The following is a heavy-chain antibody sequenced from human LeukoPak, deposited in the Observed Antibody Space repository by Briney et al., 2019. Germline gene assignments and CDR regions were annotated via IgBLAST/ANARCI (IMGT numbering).Heavy chain of an antibody. CDR1: GFTFSSYA. Sequence: PGGSLRLSCAASGFTFSSYAMSWVRQAPGKGLEWVSTISDSGSSTYYTDSVKGRFTFSRDNSKNTLYLQMNSLRADDTAVYYCAKRGTYSSSWYGMDYWGQGALVTVSS. D-gene: IGHD6-13*01. CDR2: ISDSGSST. J-gene: IGHJ4*02. V-gene: IGHV3-23*01. CDR3: AKRGTYSSSWYGMDY.